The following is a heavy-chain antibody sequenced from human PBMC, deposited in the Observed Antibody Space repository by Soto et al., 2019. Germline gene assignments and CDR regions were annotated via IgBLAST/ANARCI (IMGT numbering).Heavy chain of an antibody. D-gene: IGHD2-15*01. CDR1: GFTISRYA. J-gene: IGHJ5*02. V-gene: IGHV3-23*01. CDR2: ISGSGGST. CDR3: AKQAHSTRSWFDP. Sequence: GGSLWLSCAASGFTISRYAMSCVRQAPGKGLEWVSAISGSGGSTYYADSVKGRFTISRDNSKNTLYLQMNSLRAEDTAVYYCAKQAHSTRSWFDPWGQGTLVNVSS.